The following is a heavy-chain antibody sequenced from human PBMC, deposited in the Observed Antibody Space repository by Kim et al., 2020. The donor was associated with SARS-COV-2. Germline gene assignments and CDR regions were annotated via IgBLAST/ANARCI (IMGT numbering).Heavy chain of an antibody. D-gene: IGHD3-3*01. CDR1: GLTFSSYA. Sequence: GGSLRLSCAASGLTFSSYAMSWVRQAPGKGLEWVSAISGSGGSTYYADSVKGRFTISRDNSKNTLYLQMNSLRAEDTAVYYCAKDWRVGDYDFWSGYYRPWPLDAFDIWGQGTMVTVSS. CDR2: ISGSGGST. J-gene: IGHJ3*02. V-gene: IGHV3-23*01. CDR3: AKDWRVGDYDFWSGYYRPWPLDAFDI.